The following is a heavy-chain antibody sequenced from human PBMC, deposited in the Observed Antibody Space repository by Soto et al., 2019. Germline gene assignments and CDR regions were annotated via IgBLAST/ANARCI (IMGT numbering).Heavy chain of an antibody. CDR2: ISAYNGNT. V-gene: IGHV1-18*03. D-gene: IGHD2-8*01. Sequence: ASVKVSCKASGYTFISYGISWVRQAPGQGLEWMGWISAYNGNTNYAQKFQGRVTITRDTSASTAYMEVSSLRSEDMAVYYCVRCWCNGSPKGIFYICAQGSMVIVS. J-gene: IGHJ3*02. CDR3: VRCWCNGSPKGIFYI. CDR1: GYTFISYG.